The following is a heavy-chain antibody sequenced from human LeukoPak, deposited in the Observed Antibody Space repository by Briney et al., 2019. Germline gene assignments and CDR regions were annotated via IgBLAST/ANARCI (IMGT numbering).Heavy chain of an antibody. V-gene: IGHV1-69*06. CDR3: AREYCSGGSCWYYFDY. D-gene: IGHD2-15*01. CDR2: IIPIFGTA. Sequence: SVNVSCKASGGTFSSYAISWVRQAPGQGLEWMGGIIPIFGTANYAQKFQGRVTITADKSTSTAYMELSSLRSEDTAVYYCAREYCSGGSCWYYFDYWGQGTLVTVSS. CDR1: GGTFSSYA. J-gene: IGHJ4*02.